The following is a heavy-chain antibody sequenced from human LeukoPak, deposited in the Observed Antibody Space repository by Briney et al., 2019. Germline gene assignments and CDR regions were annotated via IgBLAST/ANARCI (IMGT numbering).Heavy chain of an antibody. CDR1: GGSISSYY. V-gene: IGHV4-59*01. D-gene: IGHD3-22*01. Sequence: SETLSLTCTVSGGSISSYYWSWIRQPPGKGLEWIGYIYYSGNTNYNPSLRSRVTISVDTSKNQFSLKPSSVTAADTAVYYCARYGSYYDGSWFDPWGQGTLVTVSS. CDR2: IYYSGNT. CDR3: ARYGSYYDGSWFDP. J-gene: IGHJ5*02.